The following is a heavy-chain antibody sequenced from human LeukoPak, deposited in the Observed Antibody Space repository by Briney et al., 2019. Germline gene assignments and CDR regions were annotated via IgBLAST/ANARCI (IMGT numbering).Heavy chain of an antibody. D-gene: IGHD1-14*01. J-gene: IGHJ6*02. V-gene: IGHV6-1*01. CDR2: TYYRAKWYN. CDR3: ARQSTTNSRYYGMDV. CDR1: GGSVSSNSAA. Sequence: SQTLSLTCAISGGSVSSNSAAWNWIRQSPSRGLEWLGRTYYRAKWYNDYAVSVQSRINIKPDTSKNQFSLQLNSVTPEDTAEYYCARQSTTNSRYYGMDVWGQGTTVIVSS.